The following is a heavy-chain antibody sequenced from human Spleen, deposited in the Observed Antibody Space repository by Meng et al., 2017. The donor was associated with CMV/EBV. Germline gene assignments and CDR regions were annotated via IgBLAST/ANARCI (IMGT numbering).Heavy chain of an antibody. Sequence: SGSGGSLSSSRHYWGWIRQPPGKGLEWIGNIYYSGSTYYNPSLKSRVTISVDTSKNQFSLKLSSVTAPDTAVYYCARLHYGDSFFGYWGQGTLVTVSS. CDR3: ARLHYGDSFFGY. CDR1: GGSLSSSRHY. V-gene: IGHV4-39*01. CDR2: IYYSGST. D-gene: IGHD4-17*01. J-gene: IGHJ4*02.